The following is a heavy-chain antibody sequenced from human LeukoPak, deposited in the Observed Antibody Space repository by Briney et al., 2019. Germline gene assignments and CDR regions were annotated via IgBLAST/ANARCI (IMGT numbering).Heavy chain of an antibody. J-gene: IGHJ4*02. CDR3: ARVTRGY. CDR2: ISSSSTNI. CDR1: GFTFSRYN. Sequence: GGSLRLSCAASGFTFSRYNVNWVRQAPGKGLEWVSSISSSSTNIYYADSVKGRFTISRDNAKNSLYLQMNSLRVEDTAVYYCARVTRGYWGQGTLVTVSS. V-gene: IGHV3-21*01. D-gene: IGHD7-27*01.